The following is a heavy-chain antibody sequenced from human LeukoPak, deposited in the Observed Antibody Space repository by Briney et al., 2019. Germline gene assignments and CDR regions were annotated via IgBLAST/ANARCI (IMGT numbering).Heavy chain of an antibody. Sequence: GGSLRLSCAASGFTFSSYSMNWVRQAPGKGLEWVSSISSSSSYIYYADSVKGRFTISGDNAKNSLYLQMNSLRAEDTAVYYCARDLVYSGYAPHYWGQGTLVTVSS. V-gene: IGHV3-21*01. D-gene: IGHD5-12*01. J-gene: IGHJ4*02. CDR2: ISSSSSYI. CDR1: GFTFSSYS. CDR3: ARDLVYSGYAPHY.